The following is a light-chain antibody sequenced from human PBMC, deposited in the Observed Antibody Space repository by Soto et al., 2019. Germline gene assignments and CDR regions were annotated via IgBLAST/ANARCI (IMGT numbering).Light chain of an antibody. Sequence: QSALTQPASVSGSPGQSITLSCTGTSSDVGGYNYVSWYQQHPGKAPKLMIYDVSNRPSGVSNRFSGSKSGNTASLSISGLQAEDEAEYYCSSYTSSSTRVFGTGTKLTGL. CDR3: SSYTSSSTRV. CDR2: DVS. CDR1: SSDVGGYNY. J-gene: IGLJ1*01. V-gene: IGLV2-14*01.